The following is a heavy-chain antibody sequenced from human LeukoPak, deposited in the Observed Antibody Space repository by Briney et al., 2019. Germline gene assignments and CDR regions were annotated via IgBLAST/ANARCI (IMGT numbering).Heavy chain of an antibody. CDR2: IYYSGNT. CDR3: ARHGGMTTYSFDY. V-gene: IGHV4-39*01. J-gene: IGHJ4*02. D-gene: IGHD2/OR15-2a*01. Sequence: PSQTLSLTCTVSGGSISSTSYYWGWIRQPPGKGLEWIGNIYYSGNTYYNPSLKSRVTISVDTSKNQFSLKLSSVTAADTAVYYCARHGGMTTYSFDYWGQGTLVTVSS. CDR1: GGSISSTSYY.